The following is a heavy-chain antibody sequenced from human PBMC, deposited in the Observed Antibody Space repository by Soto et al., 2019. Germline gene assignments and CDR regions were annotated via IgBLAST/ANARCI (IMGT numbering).Heavy chain of an antibody. CDR2: IFSNDEK. CDR1: GFSLSNARMG. Sequence: SGPTLVNPTETLTLTCTVSGFSLSNARMGVSWIRQPPGKALEWLSHIFSNDEKSYSTSLKSRLTISKDTSKSQVVLTMTNMEPVDTATYYCARIAVTYYDFWSGYSREYNGFDPWGQGTLVTVSS. D-gene: IGHD3-3*01. V-gene: IGHV2-26*01. CDR3: ARIAVTYYDFWSGYSREYNGFDP. J-gene: IGHJ5*02.